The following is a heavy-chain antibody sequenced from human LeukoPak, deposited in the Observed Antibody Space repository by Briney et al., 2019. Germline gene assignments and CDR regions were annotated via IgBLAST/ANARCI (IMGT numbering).Heavy chain of an antibody. CDR2: MNPKSGNT. V-gene: IGHV1-8*03. CDR1: GYTFTTFD. J-gene: IGHJ4*02. Sequence: ASVKVSCKPSGYTFTTFDIHWVRPAPGQGLEWMGWMNPKSGNTGYPQKFQGRVTITRDTPPSTAYMEASSLRSEHTAVYYCARGRSGTRLLAEFDYWGQGTLVTVSS. CDR3: ARGRSGTRLLAEFDY. D-gene: IGHD1-26*01.